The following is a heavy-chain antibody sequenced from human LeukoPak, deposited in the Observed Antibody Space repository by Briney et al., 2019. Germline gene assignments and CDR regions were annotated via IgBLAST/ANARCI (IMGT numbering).Heavy chain of an antibody. Sequence: PGGSLRLSCAASGFAFSTYSMNWVRQAPGKGLEWVSSISTSSSYIYYADSVKGRFTISRDNAKKSQFLQMNSLRAEDTAVYYCARDRGSYFTYFDNWGQGTLVTVSS. J-gene: IGHJ4*02. CDR2: ISTSSSYI. D-gene: IGHD1-26*01. CDR3: ARDRGSYFTYFDN. CDR1: GFAFSTYS. V-gene: IGHV3-21*01.